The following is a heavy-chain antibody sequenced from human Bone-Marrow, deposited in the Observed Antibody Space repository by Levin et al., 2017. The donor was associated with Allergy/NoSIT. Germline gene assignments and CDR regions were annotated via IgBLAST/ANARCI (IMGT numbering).Heavy chain of an antibody. V-gene: IGHV3-33*01. CDR1: GFSFETYG. D-gene: IGHD6-19*01. CDR3: ARDPFEFSSTYHGLDV. Sequence: QAGGSLRLSCEASGFSFETYGMHWVRQAPGQGLEWLADIWFDGKTKHYEDSVKGRFTISRANVKKILYLEITNLRVEDTAVYFCARDPFEFSSTYHGLDVWGPGTTVSVFS. J-gene: IGHJ6*02. CDR2: IWFDGKTK.